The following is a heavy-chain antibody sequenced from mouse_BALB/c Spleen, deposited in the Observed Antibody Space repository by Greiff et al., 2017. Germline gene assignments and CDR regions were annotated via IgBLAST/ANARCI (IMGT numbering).Heavy chain of an antibody. J-gene: IGHJ4*01. Sequence: EVKVVESGAELVRPGALVKLSCKASGFNIKDYYMHWVKQRPEQGLEWIGWIDPENGNTIYDPKFQGKASITADTSSNTAYLQLSSLTSEDTAVYYCARSNSYAMDYWGQGTSVTVSS. CDR1: GFNIKDYY. CDR3: ARSNSYAMDY. CDR2: IDPENGNT. V-gene: IGHV14-1*02. D-gene: IGHD4-1*01.